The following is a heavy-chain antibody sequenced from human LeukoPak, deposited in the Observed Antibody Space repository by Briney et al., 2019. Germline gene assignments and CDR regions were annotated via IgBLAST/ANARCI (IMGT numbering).Heavy chain of an antibody. J-gene: IGHJ4*02. Sequence: GGSLRLSCAASGFTFSSYSMSWVRQAPGKGLEWVSAISGSGGSTYYADSVKGRFTISRDNSKNTLYLQMNSLRAEDTAAYYCAKRSDSSGYYLDCWGRGTLVTVSS. D-gene: IGHD3-22*01. CDR3: AKRSDSSGYYLDC. V-gene: IGHV3-23*01. CDR2: ISGSGGST. CDR1: GFTFSSYS.